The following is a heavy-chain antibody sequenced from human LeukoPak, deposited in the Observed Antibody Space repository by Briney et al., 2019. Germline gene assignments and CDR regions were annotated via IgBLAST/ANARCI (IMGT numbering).Heavy chain of an antibody. Sequence: SETLSLTCTVSGGSISSYYWTWIRQPAGKGLEWIGRTHTSGSTNYNPSLKSRVTISVDTSKNQFSLKLSSVTAADTAVYYCAGSGHYYDSSGYYSLFDYWGQGTLVTVSS. V-gene: IGHV4-4*07. CDR3: AGSGHYYDSSGYYSLFDY. CDR2: THTSGST. D-gene: IGHD3-22*01. CDR1: GGSISSYY. J-gene: IGHJ4*02.